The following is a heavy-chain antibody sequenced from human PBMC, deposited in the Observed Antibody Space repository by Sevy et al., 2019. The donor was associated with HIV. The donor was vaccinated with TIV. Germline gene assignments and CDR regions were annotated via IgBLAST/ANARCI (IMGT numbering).Heavy chain of an antibody. CDR3: ATSRPDYDFCSGYSAYYFDY. CDR1: GYTFTGYY. V-gene: IGHV1-2*02. J-gene: IGHJ4*02. Sequence: ASVKVSCKASGYTFTGYYMHWVRQAPGQGLEWMGWINPNSGGTNYEQKFQGRVTMTRDTSISTAYMELSRLRSDDTAVYYCATSRPDYDFCSGYSAYYFDYWGQGTLVTVSS. CDR2: INPNSGGT. D-gene: IGHD3-3*01.